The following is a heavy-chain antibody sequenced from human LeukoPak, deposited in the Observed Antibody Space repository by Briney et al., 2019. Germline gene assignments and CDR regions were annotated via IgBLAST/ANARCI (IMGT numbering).Heavy chain of an antibody. Sequence: GESLKISCKGSGYSFTSYWIGWVRQMPGKGLEWMAIIYPGDSDTRYSPSFQGQATISADKSISTAYLQWSSLKASDTAMYYCARTASSSWPDFDYWGQGTLVTVSS. CDR3: ARTASSSWPDFDY. J-gene: IGHJ4*02. D-gene: IGHD6-13*01. CDR1: GYSFTSYW. V-gene: IGHV5-51*01. CDR2: IYPGDSDT.